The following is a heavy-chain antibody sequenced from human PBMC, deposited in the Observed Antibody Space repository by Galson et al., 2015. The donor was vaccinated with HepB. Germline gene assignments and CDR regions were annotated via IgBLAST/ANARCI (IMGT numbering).Heavy chain of an antibody. J-gene: IGHJ5*02. CDR1: GFTFSSYW. D-gene: IGHD1-14*01. Sequence: SLRLSCAASGFTFSSYWMHWVRQAPGKGLVWVSRINSDGSSTSYADSVKGRFTISRDNAKNTLYLQMNSLRAEDTAVYYCATGPVFEEYNWFDPWGQGTLVTVSS. CDR3: ATGPVFEEYNWFDP. V-gene: IGHV3-74*01. CDR2: INSDGSST.